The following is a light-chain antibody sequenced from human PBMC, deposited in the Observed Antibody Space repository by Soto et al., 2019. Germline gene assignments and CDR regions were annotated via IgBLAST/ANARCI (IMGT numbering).Light chain of an antibody. Sequence: QSVLTQPASVSGSPGQSITISCIGTSSDVGGYNYVSWYQQHPGKAPKLMIYDVSNRPSGVSNRFSGSKSGNTASLTISGLQVEDEGDYYCSSYTVSSTLVFGGGTKVTVL. CDR3: SSYTVSSTLV. CDR2: DVS. CDR1: SSDVGGYNY. V-gene: IGLV2-14*01. J-gene: IGLJ2*01.